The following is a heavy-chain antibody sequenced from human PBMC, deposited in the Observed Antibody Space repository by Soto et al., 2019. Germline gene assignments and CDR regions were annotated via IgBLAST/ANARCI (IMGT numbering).Heavy chain of an antibody. Sequence: GGSLRLSCAASGFTFTDYYWSWIRQAPGKGLEWVSYIGSNSIYTNYADSVKGRFTISRDNAKNSVYLQMNSLRAEDTAVYYCARDLEWGTFLYYFDSWGQGTLVTVS. J-gene: IGHJ4*02. CDR3: ARDLEWGTFLYYFDS. V-gene: IGHV3-11*06. CDR2: IGSNSIYT. CDR1: GFTFTDYY. D-gene: IGHD3-3*01.